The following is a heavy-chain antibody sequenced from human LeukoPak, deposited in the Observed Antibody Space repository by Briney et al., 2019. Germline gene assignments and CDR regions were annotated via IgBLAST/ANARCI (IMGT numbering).Heavy chain of an antibody. CDR1: GGTFSSYA. J-gene: IGHJ5*02. D-gene: IGHD5-18*01. V-gene: IGHV1-69*13. CDR3: ARSGGYSYGLRYNWFDP. Sequence: ASVKVSCKASGGTFSSYAISWVRQAPGQGLEWMGGIIPIFGTANYAQKFQGRVTITADESTSTAYMELSSLRSEDTAVYYCARSGGYSYGLRYNWFDPWGQGTLVTVSS. CDR2: IIPIFGTA.